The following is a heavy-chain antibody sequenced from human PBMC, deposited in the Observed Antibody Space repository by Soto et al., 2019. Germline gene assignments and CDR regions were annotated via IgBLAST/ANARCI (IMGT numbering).Heavy chain of an antibody. Sequence: GASVKVSCKASGYTFTSYGISWVRQAPGQGLEWMGWISAYNGNTNYAQKLQGRVTMTTDTSTSTAYMELRSLRSDDTAVYYCARLGLSWMQLWPGAYGIDVWGQGTKVTVSS. CDR2: ISAYNGNT. CDR1: GYTFTSYG. V-gene: IGHV1-18*01. J-gene: IGHJ6*02. D-gene: IGHD5-18*01. CDR3: ARLGLSWMQLWPGAYGIDV.